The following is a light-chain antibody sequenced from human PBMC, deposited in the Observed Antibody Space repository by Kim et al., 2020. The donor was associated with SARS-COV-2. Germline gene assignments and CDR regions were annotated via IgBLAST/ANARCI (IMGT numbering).Light chain of an antibody. Sequence: EIVLTQSPGTLSLSPGERATLSCRASQSVSSNYLVWYQQKPGQTPRLLIYGASTRATGIPDRFIGSGSGTDFTLTITRLEPEDFAVYYCQQYGSSPPAFGQGTKVDIK. V-gene: IGKV3-20*01. J-gene: IGKJ1*01. CDR2: GAS. CDR1: QSVSSNY. CDR3: QQYGSSPPA.